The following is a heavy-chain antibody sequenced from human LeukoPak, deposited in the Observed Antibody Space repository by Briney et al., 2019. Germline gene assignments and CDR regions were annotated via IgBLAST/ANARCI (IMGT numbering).Heavy chain of an antibody. D-gene: IGHD5-18*01. CDR3: ASGERGYSYGPLDY. CDR1: GGSISSGGYY. J-gene: IGHJ4*02. CDR2: IYSTGST. V-gene: IGHV4-31*03. Sequence: SQTLSLTCTVSGGSISSGGYYWSWIRQHPGKGLEWIAYIYSTGSTYYNPSLKSRVTISLDTSKNQFSLRLSSVTAADAAVYYCASGERGYSYGPLDYWGQGTLVTVSS.